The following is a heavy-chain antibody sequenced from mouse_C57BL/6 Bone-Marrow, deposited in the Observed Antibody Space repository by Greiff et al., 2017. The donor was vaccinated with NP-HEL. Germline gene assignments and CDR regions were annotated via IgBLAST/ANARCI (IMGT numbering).Heavy chain of an antibody. Sequence: EVKLVESGEGLVKPGGSLKLSCAASGFTFSSYAMSWVRQTPEKRLEWVAYISSGGDYIYYADTVKGRFTISRDNARNTLYLQMSSLKSEDTAMYYCTRKGSSYDMDYWGQGTSVTVSS. CDR1: GFTFSSYA. D-gene: IGHD1-1*01. CDR3: TRKGSSYDMDY. CDR2: ISSGGDYI. J-gene: IGHJ4*01. V-gene: IGHV5-9-1*02.